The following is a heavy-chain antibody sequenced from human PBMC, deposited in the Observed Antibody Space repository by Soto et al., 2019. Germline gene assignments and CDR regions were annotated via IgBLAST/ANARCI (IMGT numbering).Heavy chain of an antibody. CDR3: ARALVRGLMDV. Sequence: EVQLVESGGGLVQPGGSPRLSCTASGFTVSDNYMSWVRQAAGKGLEWVSVIYSGGSTYYADSVEGRFTISRDNSKNMLYLQMNSRRAEDTVVYYCARALVRGLMDVWGQGTTVTVSS. CDR2: IYSGGST. J-gene: IGHJ6*02. D-gene: IGHD3-10*01. CDR1: GFTVSDNY. V-gene: IGHV3-66*01.